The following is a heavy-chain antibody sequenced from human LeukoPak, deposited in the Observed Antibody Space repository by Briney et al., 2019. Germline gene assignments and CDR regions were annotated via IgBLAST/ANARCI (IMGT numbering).Heavy chain of an antibody. D-gene: IGHD4-11*01. CDR3: VKDMAGNYDY. J-gene: IGHJ4*02. V-gene: IGHV3-74*01. Sequence: GGSLKLSCAASGFMFSNYWMHWVRQAPGKGPVWVSRINTDGSSTNYADSVTGRFTISRDNAENTLYLQMNSLRAEDTAIYYCVKDMAGNYDYWGQGTLVTVSS. CDR1: GFMFSNYW. CDR2: INTDGSST.